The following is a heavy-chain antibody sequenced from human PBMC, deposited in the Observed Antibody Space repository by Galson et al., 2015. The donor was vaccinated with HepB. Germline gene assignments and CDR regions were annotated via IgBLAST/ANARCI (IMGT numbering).Heavy chain of an antibody. Sequence: SLRLSCAVSGFTFSNFSMNWVRQAPGKGLEWVSSISSGSTYIYYADSVKGRFTISRNNAKNSLYLQMSSLRAEDTAVYFCARFVKDIVVVPAAVPFDYWGQGTLVSVAS. V-gene: IGHV3-21*01. D-gene: IGHD2-2*01. CDR1: GFTFSNFS. J-gene: IGHJ4*02. CDR3: ARFVKDIVVVPAAVPFDY. CDR2: ISSGSTYI.